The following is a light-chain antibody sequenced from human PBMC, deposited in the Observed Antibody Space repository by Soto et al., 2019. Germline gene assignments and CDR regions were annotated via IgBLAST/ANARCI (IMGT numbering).Light chain of an antibody. CDR1: QSVSSY. J-gene: IGKJ4*01. CDR3: QQRSNGFT. CDR2: DAS. V-gene: IGKV3-11*01. Sequence: EIVLTQSPATLSLSPGERATLSCRASQSVSSYLGWYQQKPGQAPSLLIYDASKRATGVPARFSGSGSGTDFSLTISSLEPEDFAYYYCQQRSNGFTFGGGTKVEI.